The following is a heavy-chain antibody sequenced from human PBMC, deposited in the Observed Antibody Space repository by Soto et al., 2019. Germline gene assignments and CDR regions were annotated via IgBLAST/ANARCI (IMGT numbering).Heavy chain of an antibody. V-gene: IGHV4-39*01. CDR3: EARYSSGWFGFDY. J-gene: IGHJ4*02. D-gene: IGHD6-19*01. CDR2: IYYSGST. Sequence: SETLSLTCTVSGGSISSSSYYWGWIRQPPGKGLEWIGSIYYSGSTYYNPSLKSRVTISVDTSKNQFSLKLSSVTAADTAVYYCEARYSSGWFGFDYWGQGTMGTVSS. CDR1: GGSISSSSYY.